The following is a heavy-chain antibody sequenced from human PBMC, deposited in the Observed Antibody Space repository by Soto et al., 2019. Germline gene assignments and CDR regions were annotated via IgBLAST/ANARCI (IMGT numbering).Heavy chain of an antibody. CDR2: LSGDGTDT. V-gene: IGHV3-74*01. J-gene: IGHJ4*02. Sequence: EVQLVESGGGLVQPGGSLRLSCVTSGFTFSSYWMHWVRQDPGKGLVWVACLSGDGTDTRYADSVKGRFSISRDNAKDTLSLQMNSLKDEDTAVYFCGRDPIDSTPIALWGQGALVTVSS. CDR1: GFTFSSYW. CDR3: GRDPIDSTPIAL. D-gene: IGHD3-9*01.